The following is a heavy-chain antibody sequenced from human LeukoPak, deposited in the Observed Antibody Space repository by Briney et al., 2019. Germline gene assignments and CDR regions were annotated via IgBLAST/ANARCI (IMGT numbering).Heavy chain of an antibody. V-gene: IGHV3-23*01. J-gene: IGHJ4*02. CDR1: GFTFSSYA. Sequence: GGSLRLSCAASGFTFSSYAMSWVRQAPGKGLEWVSAISGSGGSTYYADSVKGRFTISRDNSKNTLYLQMNSLRAEDTAVYYCAKEQNYYDSSGYYPEGFDYWGQGTLVTVSS. D-gene: IGHD3-22*01. CDR3: AKEQNYYDSSGYYPEGFDY. CDR2: ISGSGGST.